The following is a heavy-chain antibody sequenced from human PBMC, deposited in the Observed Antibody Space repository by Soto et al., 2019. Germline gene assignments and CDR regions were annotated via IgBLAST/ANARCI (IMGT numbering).Heavy chain of an antibody. J-gene: IGHJ4*02. CDR3: ARHVVSSSGAPYDY. CDR1: GYSFTSYW. V-gene: IGHV5-10-1*01. CDR2: IDPSDSYT. Sequence: XDSLTISGKGSGYSFTSYWISLVRQMRGKGLEWMGRIDPSDSYTNYSPSFQGHVTISADKSISTAYLQWSSLKASDTAMYYCARHVVSSSGAPYDYWGQGTLVTVSS. D-gene: IGHD6-13*01.